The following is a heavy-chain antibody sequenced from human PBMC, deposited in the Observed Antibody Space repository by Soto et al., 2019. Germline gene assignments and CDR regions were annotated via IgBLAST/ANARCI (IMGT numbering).Heavy chain of an antibody. J-gene: IGHJ5*02. V-gene: IGHV4-31*03. CDR2: IYSSGRT. Sequence: SETLSLTCSLSGGSINSDEFYWTWIRQSPGKGLEWIGYIYSSGRTHYNPSLKSRINISLDTSNNLLSLRLSSVTAADTAVYYCARMGLHLGELSRNWFDPWGRGTLVTV. CDR3: ARMGLHLGELSRNWFDP. D-gene: IGHD3-16*02. CDR1: GGSINSDEFY.